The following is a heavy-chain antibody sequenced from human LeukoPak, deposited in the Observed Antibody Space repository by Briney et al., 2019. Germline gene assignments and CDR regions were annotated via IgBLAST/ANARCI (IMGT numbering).Heavy chain of an antibody. Sequence: GESLKISCQGSGYSFTSYWIGWVRQMPGKGLEWMGIIYPGDSDTRYSPSFQGQVTISADKSISTAYLQWSSLKASDTAMYYCARSLRYFDWLLPDGDAFDIWGQGTMVTVSS. V-gene: IGHV5-51*01. CDR1: GYSFTSYW. J-gene: IGHJ3*02. CDR3: ARSLRYFDWLLPDGDAFDI. CDR2: IYPGDSDT. D-gene: IGHD3-9*01.